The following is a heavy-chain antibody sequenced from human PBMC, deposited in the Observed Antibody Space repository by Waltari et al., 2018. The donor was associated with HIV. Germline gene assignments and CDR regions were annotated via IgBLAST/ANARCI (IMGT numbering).Heavy chain of an antibody. V-gene: IGHV1-2*06. CDR2: INPNSGDT. D-gene: IGHD2-15*01. CDR3: TRGTVSAATGHWFDP. CDR1: GYTFIGHY. Sequence: QVQLVQSGAEVKKPGASVKVSCKASGYTFIGHYMNWVRQAPGQGLEGMGRINPNSGDTIYAQKFQGRVTMTRDTSINTAYMELSNLRSDDTAMYYCTRGTVSAATGHWFDPWGQGTLVTVSS. J-gene: IGHJ5*02.